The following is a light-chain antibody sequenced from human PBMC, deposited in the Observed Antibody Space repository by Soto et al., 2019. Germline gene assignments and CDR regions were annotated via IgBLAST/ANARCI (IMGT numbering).Light chain of an antibody. CDR2: KAS. J-gene: IGKJ1*01. CDR3: QQYDSYPWT. V-gene: IGKV1-5*03. Sequence: DIQMTQSPSTLSASVGDRLTITCRASQTISSWLAWYQQKPGKXPKXXIFKASSLQTGVPSKFSGSGSGTEFTLTISSLQPDDFATYYCQQYDSYPWTFGQGTKVDIK. CDR1: QTISSW.